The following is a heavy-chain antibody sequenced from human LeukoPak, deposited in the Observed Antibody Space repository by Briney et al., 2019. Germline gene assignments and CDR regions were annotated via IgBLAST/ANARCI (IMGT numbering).Heavy chain of an antibody. Sequence: GGSLRLSCAASGFTFSSYWMSWVRQAPGKGLEWVANIKQDGSEKYYVDSVKGRFTISRDNAKNSRYLQMNSLRAEDTAVYYCARDTYAGSWSPLIYWGQGTLVTVSS. CDR3: ARDTYAGSWSPLIY. CDR2: IKQDGSEK. V-gene: IGHV3-7*01. CDR1: GFTFSSYW. D-gene: IGHD6-13*01. J-gene: IGHJ4*02.